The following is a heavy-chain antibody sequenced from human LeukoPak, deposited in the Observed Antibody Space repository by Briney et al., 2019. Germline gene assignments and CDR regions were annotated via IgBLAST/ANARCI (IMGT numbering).Heavy chain of an antibody. D-gene: IGHD4-17*01. CDR2: ISGSSSYI. J-gene: IGHJ4*02. CDR1: RFTFSTYT. Sequence: GGSLRLSCAASRFTFSTYTMSWVRQAPGKGLEWVSSISGSSSYIYYADSVKGRFTISRDNAKNSLYLQMNTLRAEDTAVYYCARDRTTVTTFDYWGQGTLVTVSS. CDR3: ARDRTTVTTFDY. V-gene: IGHV3-21*01.